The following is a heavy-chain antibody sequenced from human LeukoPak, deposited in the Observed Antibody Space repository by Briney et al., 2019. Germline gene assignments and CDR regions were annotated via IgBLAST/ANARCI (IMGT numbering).Heavy chain of an antibody. CDR1: GYSFTSYW. CDR3: ARPEDSSGLGY. Sequence: GESLKISCQGSGYSFTSYWIGWVRQVPGKGLEWMGIIYPGDSDTRYSPSFQGQVTISADKSISTAYLQWSSLKASDTAMYYCARPEDSSGLGYWGQGTLVTASS. D-gene: IGHD6-19*01. V-gene: IGHV5-51*01. J-gene: IGHJ4*02. CDR2: IYPGDSDT.